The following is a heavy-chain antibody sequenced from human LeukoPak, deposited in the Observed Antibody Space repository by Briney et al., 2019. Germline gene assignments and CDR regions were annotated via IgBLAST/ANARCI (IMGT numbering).Heavy chain of an antibody. CDR3: EREGNDSLTGYPGYFDY. D-gene: IGHD3-9*01. Sequence: PGGSLRLSCAASGFTFSDYYMSWIRQAPGKGLEWVSYISSSSSYTNYADSVKGRFTISRDNAKISLYLQMNSLRAEDTAVYYCEREGNDSLTGYPGYFDYWGQGTLVTVSS. V-gene: IGHV3-11*06. CDR2: ISSSSSYT. CDR1: GFTFSDYY. J-gene: IGHJ4*02.